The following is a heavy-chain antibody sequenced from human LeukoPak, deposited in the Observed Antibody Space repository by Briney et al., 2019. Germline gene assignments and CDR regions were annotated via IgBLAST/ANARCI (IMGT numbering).Heavy chain of an antibody. Sequence: GGSLRLSCAASGFTFSNYAMSWVRQAPGKGLEWVSAISGSGGTTYYADSVMGRFTISRDNSKNTLYLQMNSLRAEDTAVYYCAKDYLLQLLILEGWFDPWGQGTLVTVSS. CDR3: AKDYLLQLLILEGWFDP. J-gene: IGHJ5*02. D-gene: IGHD6-13*01. V-gene: IGHV3-23*01. CDR1: GFTFSNYA. CDR2: ISGSGGTT.